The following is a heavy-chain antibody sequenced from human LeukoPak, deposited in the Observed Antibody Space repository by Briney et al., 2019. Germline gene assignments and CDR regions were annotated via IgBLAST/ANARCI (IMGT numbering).Heavy chain of an antibody. CDR1: GYTFTGYY. CDR3: ARGGYDFVYYYYGMDV. CDR2: INPNSGGT. Sequence: ASVKASCKASGYTFTGYYMHWVRQAPGQGLEWMGRINPNSGGTNYAQKFQGRVTMTRDTSISTAYMELSRLRSDDTAVYYCARGGYDFVYYYYGMDVWGQGTTVTVSS. V-gene: IGHV1-2*06. J-gene: IGHJ6*02. D-gene: IGHD3-3*01.